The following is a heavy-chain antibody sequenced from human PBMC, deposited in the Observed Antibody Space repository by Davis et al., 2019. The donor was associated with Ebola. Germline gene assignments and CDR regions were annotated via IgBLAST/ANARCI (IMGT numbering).Heavy chain of an antibody. V-gene: IGHV3-7*01. Sequence: PGGSLRLSCAASGFSFSSYWMSWVRQAPGKGLEWVANIKQDGSEKYYVDSVEGRFTISRDNAKNSLYLQMNSLRAEDTAVYYCARIYYYDTVFDYWGQGTLVTVSS. CDR1: GFSFSSYW. CDR3: ARIYYYDTVFDY. CDR2: IKQDGSEK. D-gene: IGHD3-22*01. J-gene: IGHJ4*02.